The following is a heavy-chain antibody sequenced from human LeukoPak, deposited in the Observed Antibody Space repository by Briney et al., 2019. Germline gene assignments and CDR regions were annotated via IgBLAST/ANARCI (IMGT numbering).Heavy chain of an antibody. V-gene: IGHV3-23*01. Sequence: PGGSLRLSCAASGFTFSSYAMSWVRQAPGKGLEWVSAISGSGGSTYYADSVKGRFTISRDNSKNTLYLQMNSLRAEDTAVYYCAKPPGQYCSGGSCYDYWGQGTLVTVSS. D-gene: IGHD2-15*01. CDR1: GFTFSSYA. CDR3: AKPPGQYCSGGSCYDY. CDR2: ISGSGGST. J-gene: IGHJ4*02.